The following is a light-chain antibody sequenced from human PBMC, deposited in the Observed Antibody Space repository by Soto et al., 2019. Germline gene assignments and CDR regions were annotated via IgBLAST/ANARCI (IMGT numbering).Light chain of an antibody. J-gene: IGKJ4*01. CDR3: QEYNNWHPIT. CDR1: QSISSK. Sequence: EIVMTQSPATRSVSPGERATLSCRASQSISSKLAWYQQEPGQAPRLLIYGASTRATGIPVRFSGSGSGTEFTLTITSLQSEDFAVYYCQEYNNWHPITFGGGTKVDTK. V-gene: IGKV3-15*01. CDR2: GAS.